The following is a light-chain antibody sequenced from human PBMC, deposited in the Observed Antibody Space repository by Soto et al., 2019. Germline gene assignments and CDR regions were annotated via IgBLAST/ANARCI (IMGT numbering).Light chain of an antibody. J-gene: IGLJ3*02. CDR1: TGAVTSDYY. CDR2: RTS. V-gene: IGLV7-43*01. Sequence: QTVVTQEPSLTVSPGGTVTLTCALTTGAVTSDYYPSWFQRRPGQALRTLIYRTSDKHSWTPARFSGSLLGGQAALTLSGVQPEDEADYYCVHLNGGAWVFGGGTKLTVL. CDR3: VHLNGGAWV.